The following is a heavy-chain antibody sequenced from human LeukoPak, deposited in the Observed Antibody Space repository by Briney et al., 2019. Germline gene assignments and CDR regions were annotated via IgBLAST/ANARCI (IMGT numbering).Heavy chain of an antibody. J-gene: IGHJ6*02. CDR2: ISGDGSNT. CDR3: ARDTALRMDA. V-gene: IGHV3-74*01. CDR1: GFTFSTYW. Sequence: PGGSLRLSCAPSGFTFSTYWIHWVRPAPGKGRMWVSLISGDGSNTRYADSVKGRFTISRDNAKNTLYLQMNTLRAEDTAVYYCARDTALRMDAWGQGTTVTVSS.